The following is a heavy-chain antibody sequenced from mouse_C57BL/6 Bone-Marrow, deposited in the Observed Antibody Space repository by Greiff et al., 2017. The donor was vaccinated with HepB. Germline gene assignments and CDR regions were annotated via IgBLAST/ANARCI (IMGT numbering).Heavy chain of an antibody. D-gene: IGHD2-5*01. CDR3: ARSSYYSNYFFAY. CDR1: GYAFSSSW. J-gene: IGHJ3*01. V-gene: IGHV1-82*01. CDR2: IYPGDGDT. Sequence: VQLVESGPELVKPGASVKISCKASGYAFSSSWMNWVKQRPGKGLEWIGRIYPGDGDTNYNGKFKGKATLTADKSSSTAYMQLSSLTSEDSAVYFCARSSYYSNYFFAYWGQGTLVTVSA.